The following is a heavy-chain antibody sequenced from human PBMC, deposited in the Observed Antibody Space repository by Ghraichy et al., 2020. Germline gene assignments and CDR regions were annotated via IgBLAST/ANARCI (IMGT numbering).Heavy chain of an antibody. V-gene: IGHV3-23*01. D-gene: IGHD4-23*01. CDR1: GFTFSNYA. J-gene: IGHJ6*02. CDR2: ISGSGGST. Sequence: GGSLRLSCAASGFTFSNYAMSWVRQAPGKGLEWISTISGSGGSTYYADSVKGRFTISRDNSKNTLYLQMNSLRAEDTAVYYCAKDNSALYYYYGMDFWGQVTPVTVSS. CDR3: AKDNSALYYYYGMDF.